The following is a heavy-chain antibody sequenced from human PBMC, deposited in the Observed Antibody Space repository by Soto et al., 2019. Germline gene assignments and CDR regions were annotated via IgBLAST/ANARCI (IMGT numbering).Heavy chain of an antibody. V-gene: IGHV4-39*07. CDR1: SGSISSISYY. J-gene: IGHJ4*02. CDR2: IYYSGST. CDR3: ATMGTPATGLYFFDY. Sequence: CSFSSGSISSISYYWGWIRQPPGTGLEWIVSIYYSGSTYYNPSPKSRFTISVDTSKTQFSLNLSYVTAADTAVYYCATMGTPATGLYFFDYWGQGSLVPVSS. D-gene: IGHD2-15*01.